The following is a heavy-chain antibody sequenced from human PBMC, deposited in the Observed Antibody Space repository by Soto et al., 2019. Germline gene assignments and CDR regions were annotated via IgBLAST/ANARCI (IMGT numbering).Heavy chain of an antibody. Sequence: QITLKESGPSLVNPTQSLTLTCSFSGFSLSTTEVAVGWIRQPPGTALEWLALIYWDGDNRYSPSPKSSLTITKDTAKNQVVLTMTNVNPEDTATYFCAHSRPIEKVAFDYWGQGILVTVSS. CDR3: AHSRPIEKVAFDY. V-gene: IGHV2-5*02. J-gene: IGHJ4*02. CDR2: IYWDGDN. CDR1: GFSLSTTEVA.